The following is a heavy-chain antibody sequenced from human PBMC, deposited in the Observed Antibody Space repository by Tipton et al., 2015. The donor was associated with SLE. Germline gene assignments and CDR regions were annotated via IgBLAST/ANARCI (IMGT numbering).Heavy chain of an antibody. J-gene: IGHJ3*02. CDR3: ARDIITMIVVVYDAFDI. CDR2: IYYSGST. Sequence: TLSLTCTVSGGSISSHYWSWIRQPPGKGLEWIGYIYYSGSTNYNPSLKSRVTISVDTSKNQFSLKLSSVTAADTAVYYCARDIITMIVVVYDAFDIWGQGTMVTVSS. D-gene: IGHD3-22*01. V-gene: IGHV4-59*11. CDR1: GGSISSHY.